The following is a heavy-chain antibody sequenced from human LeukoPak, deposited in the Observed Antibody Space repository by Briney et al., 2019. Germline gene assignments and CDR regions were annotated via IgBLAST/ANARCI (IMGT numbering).Heavy chain of an antibody. Sequence: ASVKVSCKASGYTFTGYYMHWVRQAPGQGLEWMGWINPNSGGTNYAQKFQGRVTMTRDTSISTAYMELSRPRSDDTAVYYCARATTYCSSTSCRYYYYGMDVWGQGTTVTVSS. J-gene: IGHJ6*02. V-gene: IGHV1-2*02. CDR2: INPNSGGT. CDR1: GYTFTGYY. D-gene: IGHD2-2*01. CDR3: ARATTYCSSTSCRYYYYGMDV.